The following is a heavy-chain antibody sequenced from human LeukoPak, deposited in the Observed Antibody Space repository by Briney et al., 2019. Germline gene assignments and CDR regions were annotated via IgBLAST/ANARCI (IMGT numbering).Heavy chain of an antibody. V-gene: IGHV4-59*01. Sequence: GSLRLSCAASGFTFSSYAMSWIRQPPGKGLEWIGYIYYSGSTNYNPSLKSRVTMSVDTSKNQFSLKLSSVTAADTAVYYCARVDGRYYYGSGSYSLALDAFDIWGQGTMVTVSS. CDR2: IYYSGST. CDR3: ARVDGRYYYGSGSYSLALDAFDI. CDR1: GFTFSSYA. J-gene: IGHJ3*02. D-gene: IGHD3-10*01.